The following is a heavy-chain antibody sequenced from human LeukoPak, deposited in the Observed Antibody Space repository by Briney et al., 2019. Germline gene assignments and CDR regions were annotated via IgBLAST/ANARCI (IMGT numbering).Heavy chain of an antibody. V-gene: IGHV4-30-2*01. Sequence: SETLSLTCTVSGGSISSSSYYWSWIRQPPGKGLEWIGYIYHSGSTYYNPSLKSRVTISVDRSKNQFSLKLSSVTAADTAVYYCASVDYDFWSGNPLGGAFDIWGQGTMVTVSS. J-gene: IGHJ3*02. CDR1: GGSISSSSYY. D-gene: IGHD3-3*01. CDR3: ASVDYDFWSGNPLGGAFDI. CDR2: IYHSGST.